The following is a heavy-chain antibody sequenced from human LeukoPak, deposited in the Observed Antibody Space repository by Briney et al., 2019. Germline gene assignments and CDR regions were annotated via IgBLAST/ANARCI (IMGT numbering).Heavy chain of an antibody. D-gene: IGHD6-13*01. CDR1: GGSISSYY. J-gene: IGHJ4*02. V-gene: IGHV4-59*01. CDR3: ATLTGIAAHKYYFDY. CDR2: IYYSGST. Sequence: PSETLSLTCTVSGGSISSYYWSWIRQPPGKGLEWIGYIYYSGSTNYNPSLKSRVTISVDTSKNQFSLKLSSVTAADTAVYYCATLTGIAAHKYYFDYWGQGTLVTVSS.